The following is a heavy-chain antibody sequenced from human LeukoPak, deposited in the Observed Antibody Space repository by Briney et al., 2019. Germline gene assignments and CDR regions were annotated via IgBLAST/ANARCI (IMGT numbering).Heavy chain of an antibody. V-gene: IGHV1-69*04. J-gene: IGHJ4*02. CDR1: GGPFSSYG. CDR3: VQQLDPFDY. D-gene: IGHD6-13*01. Sequence: SVKVSCKVSGGPFSSYGISWVRQAPGQGLEWMGRIILGMPNYARKFQGRVTITADKSTSTAYMELSSLRSEDTAVYYCVQQLDPFDYWGQGTLVTVSS. CDR2: IILGMP.